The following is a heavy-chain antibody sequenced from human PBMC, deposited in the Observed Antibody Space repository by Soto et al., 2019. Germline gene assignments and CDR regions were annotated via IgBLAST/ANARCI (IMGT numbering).Heavy chain of an antibody. CDR1: GFTFGDYA. CDR2: IRSKAYGGTT. CDR3: TRGLCSSTSCLFDY. J-gene: IGHJ4*02. Sequence: PGGSLRLSCTASGFTFGDYAMSWFRQAPGKGLEWVGFIRSKAYGGTTEYAASVKGRFTISRDDSKSIAYLQMNSLKTEDTAVYYCTRGLCSSTSCLFDYWGQGTLVTVSS. V-gene: IGHV3-49*03. D-gene: IGHD2-2*01.